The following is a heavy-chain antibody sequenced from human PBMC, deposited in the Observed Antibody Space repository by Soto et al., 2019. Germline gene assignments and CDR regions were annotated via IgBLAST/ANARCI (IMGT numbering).Heavy chain of an antibody. Sequence: EVQLVESGGGLVKPGGSVRLSCAASGFSFTDYSMNWVRQAPGKGLEWVSSISGSSRYIYYADSVEGRFTISRNNAEKSLFLQMNSLRAEDTAVYYCARDPLLVHEFYYYMDVWGKGTAVTVSS. V-gene: IGHV3-21*01. CDR2: ISGSSRYI. CDR3: ARDPLLVHEFYYYMDV. CDR1: GFSFTDYS. J-gene: IGHJ6*03. D-gene: IGHD2-15*01.